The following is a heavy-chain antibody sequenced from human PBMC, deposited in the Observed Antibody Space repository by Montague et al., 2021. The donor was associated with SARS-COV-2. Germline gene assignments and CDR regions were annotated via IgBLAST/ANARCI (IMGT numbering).Heavy chain of an antibody. V-gene: IGHV4-59*01. CDR3: ARGVSYYDFWSGYDYGMGG. Sequence: SETLSLTCTVSGGSISSYYWSWIRQPPGKGLEWIGYIYYSGSTNYNPSLKSRVTISVDTSKNQFSLKLSSLIAADTAVYYCARGVSYYDFWSGYDYGMGGWGQGTTVTVSS. CDR1: GGSISSYY. J-gene: IGHJ6*02. CDR2: IYYSGST. D-gene: IGHD3-3*01.